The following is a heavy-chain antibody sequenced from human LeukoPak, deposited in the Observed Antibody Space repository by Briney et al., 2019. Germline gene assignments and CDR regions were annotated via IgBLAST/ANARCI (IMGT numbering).Heavy chain of an antibody. D-gene: IGHD3-10*01. CDR3: AKDINQHLFVTPTMGY. J-gene: IGHJ4*02. Sequence: PGGSLRLSCAASGFTFSSYGMHWVRQAPGKGLEWVAFIRYDGSNKYYADSVKGRFTISRDNSKNTLYLQMNSLRAEETAVYYCAKDINQHLFVTPTMGYWGQGTLVTVSS. CDR1: GFTFSSYG. V-gene: IGHV3-30*02. CDR2: IRYDGSNK.